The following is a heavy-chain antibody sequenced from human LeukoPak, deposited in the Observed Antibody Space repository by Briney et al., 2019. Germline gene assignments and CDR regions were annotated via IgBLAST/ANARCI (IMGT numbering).Heavy chain of an antibody. CDR2: IWYDGSIK. J-gene: IGHJ3*01. CDR1: GFTFSTYG. Sequence: HPGRSLRLSCAASGFTFSTYGMHWVRQAPGKGLEWVAVIWYDGSIKYYGDSVKGRFTISRDNSKNTLYLQMNSLRAEDTAMYYCARAVGPFDFWGPGTLVIVSS. CDR3: ARAVGPFDF. V-gene: IGHV3-33*01.